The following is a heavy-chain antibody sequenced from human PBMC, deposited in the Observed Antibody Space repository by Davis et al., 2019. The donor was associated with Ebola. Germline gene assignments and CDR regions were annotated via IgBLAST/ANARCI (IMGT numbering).Heavy chain of an antibody. V-gene: IGHV5-51*01. CDR3: ARVATIAAAYDAFDI. CDR2: IYPGDSDT. D-gene: IGHD6-13*01. Sequence: KVSCKGSGYSFPNYWIAWVRQMPGKGLEWMGIIYPGDSDTKYSPSFQGQVTISADKSISTAYLQWSSLKASDTAMFYCARVATIAAAYDAFDIWGQGTMVTVSS. J-gene: IGHJ3*02. CDR1: GYSFPNYW.